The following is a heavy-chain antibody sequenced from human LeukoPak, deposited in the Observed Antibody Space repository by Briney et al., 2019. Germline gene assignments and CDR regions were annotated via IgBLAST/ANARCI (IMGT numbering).Heavy chain of an antibody. D-gene: IGHD4/OR15-4a*01. V-gene: IGHV3-48*04. CDR2: ISSGGLTI. CDR3: ARDFDYGDYIDF. CDR1: GFTFSTYT. Sequence: GGSLRLFCVASGFTFSTYTFNWVRQAPGKGLECLSYISSGGLTIFYADSVKGRFTISRDNTKNAIYLDMTNLRAEDTAVYYCARDFDYGDYIDFWGQGTLVAVSS. J-gene: IGHJ4*02.